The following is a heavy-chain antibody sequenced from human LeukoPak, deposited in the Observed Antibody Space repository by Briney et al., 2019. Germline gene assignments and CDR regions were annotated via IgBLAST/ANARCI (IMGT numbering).Heavy chain of an antibody. V-gene: IGHV3-23*01. CDR2: INEDGGTT. Sequence: GGSLRLSCAASGFTFNNYAMSWVRQAPGKGLEWVSGINEDGGTTFYADSVKGRFTISRDNSKNTLYLQMNSLRAEDTAVYYCAREVEMAVDYWGQGTLVTVSS. D-gene: IGHD5-24*01. CDR3: AREVEMAVDY. J-gene: IGHJ4*02. CDR1: GFTFNNYA.